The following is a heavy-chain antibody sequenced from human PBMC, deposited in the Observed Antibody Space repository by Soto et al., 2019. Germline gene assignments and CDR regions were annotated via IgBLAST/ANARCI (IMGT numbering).Heavy chain of an antibody. CDR3: VRYCSTTKCPFDY. J-gene: IGHJ4*02. CDR2: INHSGST. D-gene: IGHD2-2*01. Sequence: PCETLSLTCAVYGGSFSGYYWSWIRQPPGKGLEWIGEINHSGSTNYNPSLKSRVTISVDTSKNQFSLKLSSVTAADTAVYYCVRYCSTTKCPFDYWGQGTLVTVSS. V-gene: IGHV4-34*01. CDR1: GGSFSGYY.